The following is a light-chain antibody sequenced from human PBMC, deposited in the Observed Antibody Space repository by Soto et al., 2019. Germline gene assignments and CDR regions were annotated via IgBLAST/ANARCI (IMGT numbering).Light chain of an antibody. Sequence: QSALTQPASVSGSPGQSITISCTGTSSDVGGYNRVSRYQQHPNKAPKLMIYEGSKRPSGVSNRFSGSKSGNTASLTISGLQAEDEADYYCCSYAGSDTFVVFGGGTKLTVL. CDR3: CSYAGSDTFVV. J-gene: IGLJ2*01. CDR1: SSDVGGYNR. V-gene: IGLV2-23*03. CDR2: EGS.